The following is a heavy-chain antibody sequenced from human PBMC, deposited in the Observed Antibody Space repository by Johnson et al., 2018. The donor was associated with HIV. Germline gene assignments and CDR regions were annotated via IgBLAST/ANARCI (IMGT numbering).Heavy chain of an antibody. D-gene: IGHD6-13*01. CDR2: IYTGSDST. CDR3: AREGAWSLRAAAGRGAFDI. V-gene: IGHV3-66*01. CDR1: GYSVTGYN. Sequence: VQLVESGGGVVQPGRSLRLSCAVSGYSVTGYNMNWVRQAPVKGLEWVSVIYTGSDSTSYTDSVKDRFTISRDSSKNAVYLQMSSLRAEDMAVYYCAREGAWSLRAAAGRGAFDIWGQGTMVTVSS. J-gene: IGHJ3*02.